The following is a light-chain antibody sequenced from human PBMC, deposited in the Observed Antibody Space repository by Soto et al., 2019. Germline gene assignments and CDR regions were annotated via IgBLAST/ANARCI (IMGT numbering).Light chain of an antibody. CDR3: QQYSKWPLT. Sequence: EIVMTQSPATLSVSQGERATLSCRASQSVSSYLAWYQQRPGQAPRLLIYGASTRATGIPARFSGSGSGTEFVLTISSLQSEDFALYYCQQYSKWPLTFGGGTKVDIK. CDR2: GAS. J-gene: IGKJ4*01. V-gene: IGKV3-15*01. CDR1: QSVSSY.